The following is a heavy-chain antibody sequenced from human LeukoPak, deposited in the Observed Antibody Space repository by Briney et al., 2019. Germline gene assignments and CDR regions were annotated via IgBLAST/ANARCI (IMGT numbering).Heavy chain of an antibody. CDR2: ISSSSSYI. CDR3: ASLWGSTDWYFDL. J-gene: IGHJ2*01. CDR1: GFTFSSYS. V-gene: IGHV3-21*01. Sequence: GGSLRLSCAASGFTFSSYSMNRVRQAPGKGLEWVSSISSSSSYIYYADSVKGRFTISRDNAKNSLYLQMNSLRAEDTAVYYCASLWGSTDWYFDLWGRGTLVTVSS. D-gene: IGHD1-1*01.